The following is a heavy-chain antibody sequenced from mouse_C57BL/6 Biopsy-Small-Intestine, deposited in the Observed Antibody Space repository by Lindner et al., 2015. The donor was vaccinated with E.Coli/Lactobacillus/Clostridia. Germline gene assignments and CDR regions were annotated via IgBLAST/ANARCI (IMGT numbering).Heavy chain of an antibody. J-gene: IGHJ4*01. CDR3: AKDRGGTYEY. D-gene: IGHD5-1*01. CDR1: GYPFTSYG. Sequence: SVKVSCKASGYPFTSYGINWVRQAPGQSPEWMGLISPYNGNTNYAQKFQGRVTMTTDTSTTTVHMELRSLTSDDTAMYYCAKDRGGTYEYWGQGTLVAVSS. V-gene: IGHV1-20*01. CDR2: ISPYNGNT.